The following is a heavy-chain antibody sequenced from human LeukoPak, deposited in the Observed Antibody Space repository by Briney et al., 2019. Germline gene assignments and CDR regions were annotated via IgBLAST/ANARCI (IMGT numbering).Heavy chain of an antibody. J-gene: IGHJ6*03. CDR2: INHSGST. CDR1: GGSFSGYY. V-gene: IGHV4-34*01. CDR3: ARVRGSASYYYYYMDV. Sequence: PSETLSLTCAVYGGSFSGYYWSWLRQPPGKGLEWIGEINHSGSTNYNPSLKSRVTISVDTSKNQFSLKLSSVTAADTAVYYCARVRGSASYYYYYMDVWGKGTTVTVSS.